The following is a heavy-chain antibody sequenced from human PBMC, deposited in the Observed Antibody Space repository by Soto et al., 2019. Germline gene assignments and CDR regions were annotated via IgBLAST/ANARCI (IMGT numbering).Heavy chain of an antibody. V-gene: IGHV1-18*01. J-gene: IGHJ5*02. Sequence: ASVKVSCKASGYTFTSYGISWVRQAPGQGLEWMGWISAYNGNTNYAQKLQGRVTMTTDTSTSTAYMELRSLRSDDTAVYYCARDRSGGVVPAALNLFDPWGKGTLVTVSS. D-gene: IGHD2-2*01. CDR1: GYTFTSYG. CDR2: ISAYNGNT. CDR3: ARDRSGGVVPAALNLFDP.